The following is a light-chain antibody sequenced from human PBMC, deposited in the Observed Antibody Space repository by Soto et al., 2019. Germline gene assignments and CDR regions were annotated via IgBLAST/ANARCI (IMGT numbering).Light chain of an antibody. Sequence: QSALTQPASLSGSPGQSITISCTGSSSNIGNNYVSWYQQLPGTAPKLLIYDNNKRPSGIPDRFSGSKSGTSATLGITGLQTGDEADYYCGTWDSSLSANGVFGGGTKVTVL. V-gene: IGLV1-51*01. CDR1: SSNIGNNY. CDR3: GTWDSSLSANGV. CDR2: DNN. J-gene: IGLJ3*02.